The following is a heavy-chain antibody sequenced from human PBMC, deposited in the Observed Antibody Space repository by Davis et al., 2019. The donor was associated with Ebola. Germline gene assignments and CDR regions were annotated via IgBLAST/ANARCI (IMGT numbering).Heavy chain of an antibody. V-gene: IGHV4-39*01. J-gene: IGHJ4*02. CDR1: GGSISSSSYY. Sequence: MPSETLSLTCTVSGGSISSSSYYWGWIRQPPGKGLEWIGSIYYSGSTYYNSSLKSRVTISVDTSKNQFSLKLSSVTAADTAVYYCARRGWDIVATITFFDYWGQGTLVTVSS. CDR2: IYYSGST. D-gene: IGHD5-12*01. CDR3: ARRGWDIVATITFFDY.